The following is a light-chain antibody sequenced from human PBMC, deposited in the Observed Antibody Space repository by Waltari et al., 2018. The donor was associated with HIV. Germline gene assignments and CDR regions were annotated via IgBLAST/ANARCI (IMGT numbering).Light chain of an antibody. Sequence: QSALTQPRSVSGSPGQSVTISCTGTSSDVGGYNYVSWYQHHPGKVPKLMMYDVSTRPSGVPDRFSGSKSGNTASLTISGLQAEDEADYYCCSYAGSYTFVFGTGTRVTVL. CDR2: DVS. CDR1: SSDVGGYNY. J-gene: IGLJ1*01. V-gene: IGLV2-11*01. CDR3: CSYAGSYTFV.